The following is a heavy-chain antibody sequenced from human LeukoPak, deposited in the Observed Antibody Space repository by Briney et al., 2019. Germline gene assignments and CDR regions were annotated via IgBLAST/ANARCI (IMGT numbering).Heavy chain of an antibody. J-gene: IGHJ2*01. CDR2: TSSSSSTI. CDR3: ARDGSLGSGPNWYFDL. V-gene: IGHV3-48*01. D-gene: IGHD2-15*01. CDR1: GFTFSIHS. Sequence: TGGSLRLSCAASGFTFSIHSMNWVRQAPGKGLEWVSYTSSSSSTIYYADSVTGRFTISRDNAKNSLYLQMNSLRAEDTAVYYCARDGSLGSGPNWYFDLWGRGTQATVSS.